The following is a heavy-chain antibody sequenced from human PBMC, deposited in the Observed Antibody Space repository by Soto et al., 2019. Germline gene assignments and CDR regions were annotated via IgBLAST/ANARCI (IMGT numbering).Heavy chain of an antibody. J-gene: IGHJ4*02. CDR1: GYTFTSYY. D-gene: IGHD3-22*01. V-gene: IGHV1-46*01. CDR2: INPSGGST. Sequence: QVQLVQSGAEVKKPGASVKVSCKASGYTFTSYYMHWVRQAPGQGLEWMGIINPSGGSTSYAQKFQGRVTMTRDTSTSTVYMELSSLRSEDMAVYYCARGLDYYDSSGYMMGYWGQGTLVTVYS. CDR3: ARGLDYYDSSGYMMGY.